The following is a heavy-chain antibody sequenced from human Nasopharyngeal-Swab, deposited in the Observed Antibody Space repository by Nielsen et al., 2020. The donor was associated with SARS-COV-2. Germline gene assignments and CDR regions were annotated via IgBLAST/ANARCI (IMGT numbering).Heavy chain of an antibody. CDR2: ISGSSSYI. D-gene: IGHD1-1*01. CDR1: GFTFCTYS. V-gene: IGHV3-21*01. CDR3: ARGGIPDY. J-gene: IGHJ4*02. Sequence: GGSLRLSCAALGFTFCTYSMNWVRQAPGQGLEGVSSISGSSSYIYYADSVKGRFTISRDNAKNTLYLQMNSLRAEDTAMYYCARGGIPDYWGQGTLVTVSS.